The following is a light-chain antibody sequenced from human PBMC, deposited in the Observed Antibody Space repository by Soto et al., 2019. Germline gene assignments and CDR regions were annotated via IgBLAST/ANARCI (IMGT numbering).Light chain of an antibody. CDR1: QSISSY. CDR3: KQRSNWPLT. V-gene: IGKV3-11*01. Sequence: EIVLTQSPATLSLSPGERATLSCRASQSISSYLAWYQQTPGQAPRLLIYDASNRATGIPDRFSGSGSGTDFTLTISSLEPEDFDVYYCKQRSNWPLTFGGGTKVEIK. CDR2: DAS. J-gene: IGKJ4*01.